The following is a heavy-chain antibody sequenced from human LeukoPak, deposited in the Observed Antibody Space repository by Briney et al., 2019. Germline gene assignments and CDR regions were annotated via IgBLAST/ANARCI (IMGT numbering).Heavy chain of an antibody. V-gene: IGHV3-74*01. J-gene: IGHJ4*02. Sequence: PGGSLRLSCAASGFSFSTYWMHWVRQAPGKGLVWVSRINVDGTSTSYAGSVKDRFTISRDNAKNTLYLQMNSLRAEDTAMYYCAREGSGSLDYWGQGTLVTVSS. CDR3: AREGSGSLDY. CDR2: INVDGTST. D-gene: IGHD1-26*01. CDR1: GFSFSTYW.